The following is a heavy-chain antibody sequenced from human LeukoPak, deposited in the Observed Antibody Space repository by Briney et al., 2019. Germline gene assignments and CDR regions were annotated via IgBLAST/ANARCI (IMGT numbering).Heavy chain of an antibody. CDR1: GFTFSSYA. Sequence: GGSLRLSCAASGFTFSSYAMSWVSQAPGKGLEWVSAISGSGGSTYYADSVKGRFTISRDNSKNTLYLQMNSLRAEDTAVYYCAKDNDYDSSGYTYWGQGTLVTVSS. D-gene: IGHD3-22*01. V-gene: IGHV3-23*01. CDR3: AKDNDYDSSGYTY. CDR2: ISGSGGST. J-gene: IGHJ4*02.